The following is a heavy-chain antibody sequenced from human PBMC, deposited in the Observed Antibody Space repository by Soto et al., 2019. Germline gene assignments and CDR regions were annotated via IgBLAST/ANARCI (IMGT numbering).Heavy chain of an antibody. CDR3: ARVIRFDYGLYQAYHYYYYYMDV. J-gene: IGHJ6*03. V-gene: IGHV1-18*01. CDR2: ISAYNGNT. D-gene: IGHD3-10*01. Sequence: QVQLVQSGAEVKKPGASVKVSCKASGYTFTSYGISWVRQAPGQGLEWMGWISAYNGNTNYAQKLQRRVTMTTDTSTSTAYMELRSLRSDDTAVYYCARVIRFDYGLYQAYHYYYYYMDVWGKGTTVTVSS. CDR1: GYTFTSYG.